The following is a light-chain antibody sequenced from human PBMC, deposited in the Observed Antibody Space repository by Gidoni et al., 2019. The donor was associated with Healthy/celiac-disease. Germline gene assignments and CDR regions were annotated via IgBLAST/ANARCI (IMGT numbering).Light chain of an antibody. CDR2: DAS. CDR3: QQRSNWPPGTT. CDR1: QSVSSY. Sequence: EIVLTQSPATLSLSPGERATLSCRASQSVSSYLAWYQQKPGQAPRLLIYDASNRATGIPARFSGSGSGTDFTLTISSLEPEDFAVYYCQQRSNWPPGTTFGGGPRWRSN. V-gene: IGKV3-11*01. J-gene: IGKJ4*01.